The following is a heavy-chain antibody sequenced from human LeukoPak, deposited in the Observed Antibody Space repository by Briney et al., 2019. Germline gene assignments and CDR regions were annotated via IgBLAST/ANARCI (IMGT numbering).Heavy chain of an antibody. V-gene: IGHV3-30*02. CDR3: AKGPTSGSSYLDY. J-gene: IGHJ4*02. CDR1: GFSFSSYG. CDR2: IRYDGSSK. D-gene: IGHD3-10*01. Sequence: GGSLRLSCAASGFSFSSYGIHWVRQAPGKGLEWVAFIRYDGSSKYYADSVKGRFTISRDNSKNTLYLQMNSLRADDTAVYYCAKGPTSGSSYLDYWGQGTLVTVSS.